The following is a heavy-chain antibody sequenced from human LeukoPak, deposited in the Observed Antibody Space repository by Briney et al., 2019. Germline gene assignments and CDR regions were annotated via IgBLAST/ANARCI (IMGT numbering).Heavy chain of an antibody. V-gene: IGHV4-34*01. CDR2: INHSGST. CDR1: GGSFSGYY. D-gene: IGHD5-18*01. Sequence: SETLSLTCAVYGGSFSGYYWSWIRQPPGKGLEWIGEINHSGSTNYNPSLKSRVTISVDTSKNQFSLKLSSVTAADTAVYYCARLDTAMAGNFDYWGQGTLVTVSS. J-gene: IGHJ4*02. CDR3: ARLDTAMAGNFDY.